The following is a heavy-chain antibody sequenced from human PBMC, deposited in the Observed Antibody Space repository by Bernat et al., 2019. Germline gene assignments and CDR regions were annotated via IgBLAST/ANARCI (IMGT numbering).Heavy chain of an antibody. CDR1: GFTFSSYA. J-gene: IGHJ4*02. V-gene: IGHV3-30-3*01. CDR2: ISYDGSNK. D-gene: IGHD6-13*01. CDR3: ARDNIQQLALDTSYYFDF. Sequence: QVQLVESGGGVVQPGRSLRLSCAASGFTFSSYAMHWVRQAPGKGLEWVAVISYDGSNKYYADSVKGRFTISRDNSKNTLYLQMNSLRAEDTAVYYCARDNIQQLALDTSYYFDFWGQETLVTVSS.